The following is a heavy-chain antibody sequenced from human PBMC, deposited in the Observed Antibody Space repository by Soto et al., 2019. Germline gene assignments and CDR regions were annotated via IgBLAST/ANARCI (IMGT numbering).Heavy chain of an antibody. CDR3: ARDRQWELLYYYMDV. D-gene: IGHD1-26*01. V-gene: IGHV3-48*02. J-gene: IGHJ6*03. CDR2: ISSSSSTI. Sequence: GESLKISCAASGFTFSSYSMNWVRQAPGKGLEWVSYISSSSSTIYYADSVKGRFTISRDNAKNSLYLQMNSLRDEDTAVYYCARDRQWELLYYYMDVWGKGTTVTVSS. CDR1: GFTFSSYS.